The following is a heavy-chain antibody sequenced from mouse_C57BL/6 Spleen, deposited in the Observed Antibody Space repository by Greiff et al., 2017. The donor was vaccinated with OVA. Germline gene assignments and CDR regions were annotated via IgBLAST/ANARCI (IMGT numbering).Heavy chain of an antibody. J-gene: IGHJ4*01. CDR2: IRNKANNHAT. Sequence: EVQLVESGGGLVQPGGSMKLSCAASGFTFSDAWMDWVRQSPEKGLEWVAEIRNKANNHATYYAESVKGRFTISRDDSKSSVYLQMNSLRAEDTGIYYCTGYGNYVSYAMDYWGQGTSVTVSS. D-gene: IGHD2-1*01. V-gene: IGHV6-6*01. CDR3: TGYGNYVSYAMDY. CDR1: GFTFSDAW.